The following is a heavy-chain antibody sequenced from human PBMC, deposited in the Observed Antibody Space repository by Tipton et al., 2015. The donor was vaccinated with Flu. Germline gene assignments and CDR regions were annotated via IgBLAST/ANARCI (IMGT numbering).Heavy chain of an antibody. V-gene: IGHV4-34*01. CDR3: ASSVVAGVDY. D-gene: IGHD2-21*01. CDR2: INQSGST. Sequence: TLSLTCAVYGGSFSAYQWTWIRQSPGKGLEWIGEINQSGSTKYNPSLKSRVSMSVDTSENQFSLRLTSVTAADTAVYYCASSVVAGVDYWGQGALVTVSS. J-gene: IGHJ4*02. CDR1: GGSFSAYQ.